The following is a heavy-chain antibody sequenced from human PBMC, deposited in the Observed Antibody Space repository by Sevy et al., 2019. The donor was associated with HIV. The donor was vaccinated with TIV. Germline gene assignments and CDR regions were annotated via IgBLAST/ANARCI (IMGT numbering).Heavy chain of an antibody. CDR2: ISWDGGST. CDR1: GFTFDDYT. V-gene: IGHV3-43*01. D-gene: IGHD6-6*01. Sequence: GGSLRLSCAASGFTFDDYTMHWVRQAPGKGLEWVSLISWDGGSTYYADSVKGRFTISRDNSKKSLYLQMNSLRTEDTALYYCAKDGSSSSGESAYFDYWGQGTLVTVSS. J-gene: IGHJ4*02. CDR3: AKDGSSSSGESAYFDY.